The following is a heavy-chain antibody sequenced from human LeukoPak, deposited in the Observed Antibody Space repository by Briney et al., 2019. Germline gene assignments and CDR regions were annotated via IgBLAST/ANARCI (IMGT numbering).Heavy chain of an antibody. Sequence: GGSLRLSCAASGFTFNSFWMYWVRQVPGKGLLWVARINSDGIRTSHADSVQGRFTISRDNANNTLYLQMNSLRVEDTAVYYCARGGSGSGYLYYYYYMDVWGKGTTVTISS. D-gene: IGHD3-22*01. J-gene: IGHJ6*03. V-gene: IGHV3-74*01. CDR2: INSDGIRT. CDR1: GFTFNSFW. CDR3: ARGGSGSGYLYYYYYMDV.